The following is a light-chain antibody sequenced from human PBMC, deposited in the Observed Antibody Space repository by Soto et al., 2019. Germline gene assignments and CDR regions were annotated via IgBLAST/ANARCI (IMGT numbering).Light chain of an antibody. Sequence: EIVLTQSPGTLSLSPGERATLSCRASQSVSRYLAWYQHKPGQAPRLLIYGASSRATGIPDRCSGSGSATDFTLTISSMEPEDFAVYYCQQYGSSPPVTFGPGTKVDIK. J-gene: IGKJ3*01. V-gene: IGKV3-20*01. CDR3: QQYGSSPPVT. CDR2: GAS. CDR1: QSVSRY.